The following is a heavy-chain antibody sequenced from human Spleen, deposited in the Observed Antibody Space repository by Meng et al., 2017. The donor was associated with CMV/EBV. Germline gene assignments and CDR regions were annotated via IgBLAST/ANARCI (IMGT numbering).Heavy chain of an antibody. D-gene: IGHD3-10*01. CDR2: VSHSGTT. Sequence: SETLSLTCAVYGGSLNGYYWSWIRQPPGKGLEWIGEVSHSGTTNYNPSLKSRVTISVDTSKNQFSLKLSSVTAEDTAVYYCAKDNGYGGSYFDYWGQGSLVTVSS. J-gene: IGHJ4*02. CDR3: AKDNGYGGSYFDY. CDR1: GGSLNGYY. V-gene: IGHV4-34*01.